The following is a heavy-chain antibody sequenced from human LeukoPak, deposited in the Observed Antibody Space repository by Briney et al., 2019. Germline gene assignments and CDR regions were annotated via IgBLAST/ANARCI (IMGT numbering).Heavy chain of an antibody. CDR2: IIPIFGTA. Sequence: SVKVSCKASGGTFSSYAISWVREAPGQGLEWMGGIIPIFGTANYAQKFQGRVTITTDESTSTAYMELSSLRSEDTAVYYCARDLPYYDFWSGYEDYYYYMDVWGKGTTVTVSS. V-gene: IGHV1-69*05. D-gene: IGHD3-3*01. J-gene: IGHJ6*03. CDR1: GGTFSSYA. CDR3: ARDLPYYDFWSGYEDYYYYMDV.